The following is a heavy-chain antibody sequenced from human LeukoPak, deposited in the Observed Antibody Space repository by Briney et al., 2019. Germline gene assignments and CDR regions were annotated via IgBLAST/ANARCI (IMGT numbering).Heavy chain of an antibody. CDR2: IYSDGSST. D-gene: IGHD2-15*01. CDR1: GFTFSSYW. J-gene: IGHJ3*02. Sequence: GGSLRLSCAASGFTFSSYWMHWVRQAPGKGLVWVSRIYSDGSSTNYADSVKGRFTISRDNAKNTLYLQMNGLRAEDTAVYYCARGEYCSGGSCYSAAFDIWGQGTMVTVSS. V-gene: IGHV3-74*01. CDR3: ARGEYCSGGSCYSAAFDI.